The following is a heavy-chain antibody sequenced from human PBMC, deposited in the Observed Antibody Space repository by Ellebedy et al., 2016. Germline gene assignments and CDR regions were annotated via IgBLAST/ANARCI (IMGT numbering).Heavy chain of an antibody. D-gene: IGHD4-17*01. CDR3: RQGHYANY. J-gene: IGHJ4*02. Sequence: GESLKISXATSGLPFNKFFMSCVRQAPGKGLEWVSTISGDGGRTYLADSVRGRFTISRDNSKHTVYLQMNSLRAGDTAVYYCRQGHYANYWGQGTLVTVSS. CDR1: GLPFNKFF. CDR2: ISGDGGRT. V-gene: IGHV3-23*01.